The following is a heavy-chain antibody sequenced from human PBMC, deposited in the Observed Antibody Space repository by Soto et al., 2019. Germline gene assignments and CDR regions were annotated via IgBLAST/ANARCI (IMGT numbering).Heavy chain of an antibody. J-gene: IGHJ6*03. CDR2: TYYRSRWFY. CDR3: ARGKILFNYFYIDV. Sequence: SQTLSLTCAISGDSVSSDTAAWNWIRQSPSRGLEWLGRTYYRSRWFYDYVVSVKSRITITPDTSKNQFSLQLNSVAPEDTVVYYCARGKILFNYFYIDVWDKGTTVTVSS. CDR1: GDSVSSDTAA. D-gene: IGHD2-15*01. V-gene: IGHV6-1*01.